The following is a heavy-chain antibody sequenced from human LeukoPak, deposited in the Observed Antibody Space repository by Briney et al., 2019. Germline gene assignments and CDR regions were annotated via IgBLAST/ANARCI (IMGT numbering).Heavy chain of an antibody. CDR2: IYSGGST. V-gene: IGHV3-66*04. D-gene: IGHD6-19*01. CDR3: ARRPVIAVAGTSNYYYGMDV. CDR1: GFTVSSNY. Sequence: GGSLRLSCAASGFTVSSNYMSWVRQAPGKGLEWVSVIYSGGSTYYADSVKGRFTISRDNSKNTLYLQMNSLRAEDTAVYYCARRPVIAVAGTSNYYYGMDVWGQGTTVTVSS. J-gene: IGHJ6*02.